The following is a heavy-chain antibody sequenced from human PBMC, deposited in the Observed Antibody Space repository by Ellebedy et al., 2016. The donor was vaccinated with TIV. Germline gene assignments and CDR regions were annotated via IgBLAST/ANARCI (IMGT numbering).Heavy chain of an antibody. Sequence: ASVKVSCKASGGTFSNHAISWVRQAPGQGLEWMGRIIPILGKPNYSQKFRGRVTITADKSTSTAYMELSSLRSEDTAVYYCASPLRGYSSSHTPGYYGMDVWGQGTTVTVSS. V-gene: IGHV1-69*04. D-gene: IGHD6-6*01. CDR3: ASPLRGYSSSHTPGYYGMDV. CDR1: GGTFSNHA. J-gene: IGHJ6*02. CDR2: IIPILGKP.